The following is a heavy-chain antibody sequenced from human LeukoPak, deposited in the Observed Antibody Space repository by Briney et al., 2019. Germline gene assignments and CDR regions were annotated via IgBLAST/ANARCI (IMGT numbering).Heavy chain of an antibody. CDR2: INWNGGST. J-gene: IGHJ4*02. V-gene: IGHV3-20*01. CDR1: GFTFDDYG. D-gene: IGHD3-10*01. Sequence: PGGSLRLSCAASGFTFDDYGMSWVRQAPGKGLEWVSGINWNGGSTGYADSVKGRFTISRDNAKNSLYLQMNSLRAEDTALYHCARVSGSGPRGAYYFDYWGQGTLVTVSS. CDR3: ARVSGSGPRGAYYFDY.